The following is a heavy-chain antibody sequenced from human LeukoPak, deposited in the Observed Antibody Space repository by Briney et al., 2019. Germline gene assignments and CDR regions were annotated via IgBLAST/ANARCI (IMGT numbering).Heavy chain of an antibody. D-gene: IGHD3-22*01. CDR2: IYSGGST. CDR3: ARVTLYDSSGYYFDY. Sequence: GGSLRLSCAASGFTVSSNYMSWVRQAPGKGLEWVSVIYSGGSTYYADSVKGRFTISRDNSKNTLYLQMNSLRAEDTAVYYCARVTLYDSSGYYFDYWGQGALVTVSS. J-gene: IGHJ4*02. CDR1: GFTVSSNY. V-gene: IGHV3-53*01.